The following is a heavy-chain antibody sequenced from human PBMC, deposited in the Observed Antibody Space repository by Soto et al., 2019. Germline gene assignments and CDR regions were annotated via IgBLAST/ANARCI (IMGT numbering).Heavy chain of an antibody. D-gene: IGHD3-10*01. CDR3: ARRPRGCYYYYMDV. CDR2: IYYSGST. CDR1: GGSISSSSFY. V-gene: IGHV4-39*01. J-gene: IGHJ6*03. Sequence: SETLSLTCTVSGGSISSSSFYWGWIRQPPGKGLEWVGSIYYSGSTYYNPSLKSRVTISVDTSKNQFSLKLSSVTAADTAVYYCARRPRGCYYYYMDVWGKGTTVTVSS.